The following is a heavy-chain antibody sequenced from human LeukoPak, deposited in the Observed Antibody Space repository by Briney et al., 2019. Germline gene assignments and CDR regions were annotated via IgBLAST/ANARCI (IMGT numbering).Heavy chain of an antibody. D-gene: IGHD3-16*01. CDR3: AKRKAGGYALDI. Sequence: GRSLRLSCAAHGFSFNDYAMYWVRQAPGKGLEWVSVISWSRVSIGYADSVKGRFTISRDNAKNSLYLQMNSLKAEDTALYYCAKRKAGGYALDIWGQGTMVTVSS. V-gene: IGHV3-9*01. CDR1: GFSFNDYA. J-gene: IGHJ3*02. CDR2: ISWSRVSI.